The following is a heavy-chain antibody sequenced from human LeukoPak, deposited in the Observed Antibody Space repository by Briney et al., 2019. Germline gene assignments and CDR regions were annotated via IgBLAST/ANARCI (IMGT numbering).Heavy chain of an antibody. CDR1: GFTFSDHY. D-gene: IGHD6-13*01. Sequence: GGSLRLSCAASGFTFSDHYMDWVRQAPGKGLEWVGRTRNKANSYTTEYPASVKGGFTISRDDSKNSLYLQMNSLKTEDTAVYYCARESGVYSSSWYLDYWGQGTLVTVSS. CDR2: TRNKANSYTT. J-gene: IGHJ4*02. CDR3: ARESGVYSSSWYLDY. V-gene: IGHV3-72*01.